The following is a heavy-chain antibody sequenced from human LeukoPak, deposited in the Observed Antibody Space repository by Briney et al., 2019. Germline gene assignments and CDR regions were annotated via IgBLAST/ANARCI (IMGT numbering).Heavy chain of an antibody. J-gene: IGHJ5*02. D-gene: IGHD3-3*01. CDR2: IYYSGST. V-gene: IGHV4-59*01. CDR3: ARAYYDFWSGSNNWFDP. Sequence: QPSETLSLTCTVSGGSISSYYWSWIRQPPGKGLEWIGYIYYSGSTNYNPSLKSRVTISVDTSKNQFSLKLSSVTAADTAVYYCARAYYDFWSGSNNWFDPWGQGTLVTVSS. CDR1: GGSISSYY.